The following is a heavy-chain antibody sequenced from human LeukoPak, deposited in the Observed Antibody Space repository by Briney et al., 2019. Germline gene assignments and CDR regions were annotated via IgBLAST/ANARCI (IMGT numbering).Heavy chain of an antibody. CDR3: AREYCSSTTCYYGVDV. CDR2: IYSGGST. J-gene: IGHJ6*02. Sequence: QSGGSLRLSCAASGFTVSSNYMSWVRQAPGKGLEWVSVIYSGGSTYYADSVKGRFTISRDNSKNTLYLQMNSLRAEDTAVYYCAREYCSSTTCYYGVDVWGQGTTVTVSS. V-gene: IGHV3-53*01. D-gene: IGHD2-2*01. CDR1: GFTVSSNY.